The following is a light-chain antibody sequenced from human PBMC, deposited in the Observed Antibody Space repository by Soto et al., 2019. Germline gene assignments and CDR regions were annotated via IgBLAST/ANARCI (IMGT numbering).Light chain of an antibody. V-gene: IGKV3-20*01. Sequence: EIVLTQSPGTLSLSPGERATLSCRASQSVSRNYLAWFQKKPGQAPRLLIYDASTRATGIPDKFGGSGSGTDFTLTISRLEPEDFAVYFCQQYFTSPITFGQGTRLEIK. CDR1: QSVSRNY. CDR2: DAS. CDR3: QQYFTSPIT. J-gene: IGKJ5*01.